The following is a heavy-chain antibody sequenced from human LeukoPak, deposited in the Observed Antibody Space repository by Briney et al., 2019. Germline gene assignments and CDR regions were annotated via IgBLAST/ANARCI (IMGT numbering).Heavy chain of an antibody. CDR3: ARPVLTYGSGSYYLDY. CDR1: GFTFSSYG. J-gene: IGHJ4*02. CDR2: IWYDGSNK. Sequence: PGRSLRLSCAASGFTFSSYGMHWVRQAPGKGLEWVAVIWYDGSNKYYADSVKGRFTISRDNSKNTLYLQMNSLRAEDTAVYYCARPVLTYGSGSYYLDYWGQGTLVTVSS. D-gene: IGHD3-10*01. V-gene: IGHV3-33*01.